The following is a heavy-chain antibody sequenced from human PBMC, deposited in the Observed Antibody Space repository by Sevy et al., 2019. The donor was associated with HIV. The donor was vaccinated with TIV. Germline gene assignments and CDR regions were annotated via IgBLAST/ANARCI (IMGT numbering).Heavy chain of an antibody. CDR2: IIPIFGTA. D-gene: IGHD6-13*01. Sequence: ASVKVSCKASGGTFSSYAISWVRQAPGQGLEWMGGIIPIFGTANYAQKFQGRVTITADESTSTAYMELGSLRSEDTAVYYCASSTSSSWYRDEPYFDYWGQGTLVTVSS. CDR3: ASSTSSSWYRDEPYFDY. J-gene: IGHJ4*02. V-gene: IGHV1-69*13. CDR1: GGTFSSYA.